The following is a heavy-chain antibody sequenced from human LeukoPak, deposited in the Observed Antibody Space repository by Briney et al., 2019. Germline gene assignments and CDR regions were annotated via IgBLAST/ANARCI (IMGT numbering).Heavy chain of an antibody. J-gene: IGHJ4*02. D-gene: IGHD3-10*01. CDR2: IYTTGTT. CDR3: ARMVRGVINDY. Sequence: SQTLSLTCTVSGGSINSGSYYWNWIRQSAGKGLEWIGHIYTTGTTNCNPSLKSRVTISLDTSKNQFSLNLNSVTAADTAVYYCARMVRGVINDYWGQGTLVTVSS. V-gene: IGHV4-61*09. CDR1: GGSINSGSYY.